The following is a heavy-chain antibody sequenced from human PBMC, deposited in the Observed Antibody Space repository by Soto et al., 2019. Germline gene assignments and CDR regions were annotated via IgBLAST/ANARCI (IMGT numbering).Heavy chain of an antibody. V-gene: IGHV4-4*07. CDR3: ARGGTRGSGYPPGHWFDP. CDR1: GGSINTFY. CDR2: IFSSGST. D-gene: IGHD3-3*01. Sequence: KTSETLSLTCTVSGGSINTFYWSWVRQPAGKGLEWIGRIFSSGSTNYNPSLKSRVTISVDTPKNQFSLKLSSVTAADTAVYYCARGGTRGSGYPPGHWFDPWGQGTLVTVSS. J-gene: IGHJ5*02.